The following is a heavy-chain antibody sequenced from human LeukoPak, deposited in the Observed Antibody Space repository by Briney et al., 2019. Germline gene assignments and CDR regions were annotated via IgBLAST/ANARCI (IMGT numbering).Heavy chain of an antibody. CDR3: AKDRSCTNDICYGDFVY. V-gene: IGHV3-23*01. CDR2: ISCNGGST. CDR1: GFTFSSYA. Sequence: GGSLRLSCAASGFTFSSYAMRWVRQAPGKGLEWVSSISCNGGSTYSADSAKGRCTISIDNAKNTLYLQMNSLRAEDTALYYCAKDRSCTNDICYGDFVYWGQGTLVTVSS. D-gene: IGHD2-8*01. J-gene: IGHJ4*02.